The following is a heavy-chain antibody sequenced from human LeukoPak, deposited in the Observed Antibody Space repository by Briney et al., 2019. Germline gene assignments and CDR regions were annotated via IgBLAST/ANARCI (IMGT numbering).Heavy chain of an antibody. CDR1: GYTFTSYG. CDR2: IIPIFGTA. Sequence: GASVKVSCKASGYTFTSYGISWVRQAPGQGLEWMGGIIPIFGTANYAQKFQGRVTITADESTSTAYMELSSLRSEDTAVYYCARATPEDWFDPWGQGTLVTVSS. D-gene: IGHD1-14*01. J-gene: IGHJ5*02. CDR3: ARATPEDWFDP. V-gene: IGHV1-69*13.